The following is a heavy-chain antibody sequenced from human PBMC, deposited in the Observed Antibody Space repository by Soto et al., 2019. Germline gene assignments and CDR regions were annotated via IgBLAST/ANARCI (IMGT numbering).Heavy chain of an antibody. CDR2: IIHSGST. CDR3: ARDEEVNYADYGGSDHYYGMDV. Sequence: SETLSLTCTVYGGSFSGYFWTWIRQPPGKGLEWIGEIIHSGSTNSIPSLKSRATMSVDTSKNQFSLKLTSVTAADTAVYYCARDEEVNYADYGGSDHYYGMDVWGQGTTVTVSS. CDR1: GGSFSGYF. J-gene: IGHJ6*02. D-gene: IGHD4-17*01. V-gene: IGHV4-34*12.